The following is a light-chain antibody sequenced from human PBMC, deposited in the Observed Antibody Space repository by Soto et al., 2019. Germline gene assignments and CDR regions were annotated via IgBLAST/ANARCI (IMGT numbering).Light chain of an antibody. CDR2: GAS. Sequence: EIVMTPSPGTLSVSPGERATLSCRASQSVSSNLAWYQQKPGQAPRLLIYGASTRATGIPARFSGSGSGTEFTLTISSLQSEDFAVYYCQQYNKWPRTFGQGTKVDIK. J-gene: IGKJ1*01. CDR3: QQYNKWPRT. CDR1: QSVSSN. V-gene: IGKV3-15*01.